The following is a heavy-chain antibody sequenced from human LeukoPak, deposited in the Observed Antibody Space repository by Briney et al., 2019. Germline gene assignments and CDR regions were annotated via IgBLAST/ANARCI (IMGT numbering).Heavy chain of an antibody. V-gene: IGHV1-2*02. CDR2: INPNSGGT. CDR3: ARARLIYCSGGSCYPKYYYYYGMDV. J-gene: IGHJ6*02. Sequence: ASVTVSCKASGYTFTGYYMHWVRQAPGQGLEWMGWINPNSGGTNYAQKVQGRVTMTRDTSISTAYMELSRMRSDDTAVYYCARARLIYCSGGSCYPKYYYYYGMDVWGQGTTVTVSS. CDR1: GYTFTGYY. D-gene: IGHD2-15*01.